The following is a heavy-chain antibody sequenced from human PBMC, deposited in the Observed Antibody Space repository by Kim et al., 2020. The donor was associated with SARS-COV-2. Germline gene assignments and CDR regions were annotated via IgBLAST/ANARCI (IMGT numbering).Heavy chain of an antibody. Sequence: ASVKVSCKASGYTFTSYGISWVRQAPGQGLEWMGWISAYNGNTNYAQNLQGRVTMTTDTSTSTAYMELRSLRSDDTAVYYCARGGYCSSTSCYGLLGYWGQGTLVTGSS. CDR3: ARGGYCSSTSCYGLLGY. CDR2: ISAYNGNT. D-gene: IGHD2-2*01. CDR1: GYTFTSYG. J-gene: IGHJ4*02. V-gene: IGHV1-18*04.